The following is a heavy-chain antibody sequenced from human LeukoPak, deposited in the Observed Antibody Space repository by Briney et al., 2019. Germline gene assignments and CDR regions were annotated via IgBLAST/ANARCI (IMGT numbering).Heavy chain of an antibody. CDR3: ARDVALYCSSTSCPFRGAFDI. J-gene: IGHJ3*02. Sequence: SETLSLTCAVYGGSFSGYYCSWIRQPPGKGLEWIGEINHSGSTNYNPSLKSRVTISVDTSKNQFSLKLSSVTAADTAVYYCARDVALYCSSTSCPFRGAFDIWGQGTMVTVSS. D-gene: IGHD2-2*01. CDR2: INHSGST. CDR1: GGSFSGYY. V-gene: IGHV4-34*01.